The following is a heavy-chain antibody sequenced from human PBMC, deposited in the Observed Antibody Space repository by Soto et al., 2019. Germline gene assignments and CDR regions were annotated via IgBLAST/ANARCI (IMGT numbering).Heavy chain of an antibody. CDR2: IIPIFGTA. V-gene: IGHV1-69*13. CDR3: ARDKGYGGTYAFDI. J-gene: IGHJ3*02. D-gene: IGHD1-26*01. CDR1: GGTFSSYA. Sequence: GASVKVSCKASGGTFSSYAISWVRQAPGQGLEWMGGIIPIFGTANYAQKFQGRVTITADESTSTAYMELSSLRSEDTAVYYCARDKGYGGTYAFDIWGQGTMVTVSS.